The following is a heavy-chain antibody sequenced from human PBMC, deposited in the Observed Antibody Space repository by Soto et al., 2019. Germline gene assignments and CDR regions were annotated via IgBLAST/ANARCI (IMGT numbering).Heavy chain of an antibody. V-gene: IGHV1-8*01. CDR1: GCTFTSYD. Sequence: ASVKVSCKASGCTFTSYDINWVRQATGQGLEWMGWMNPNSGNTGYAQKFQGRVTMTRNTSISTAYMELSSLRSEDTAVYYCARGTRKRITMVRGVIIIGWFDPWGQGTLVTVSS. CDR2: MNPNSGNT. J-gene: IGHJ5*02. D-gene: IGHD3-10*01. CDR3: ARGTRKRITMVRGVIIIGWFDP.